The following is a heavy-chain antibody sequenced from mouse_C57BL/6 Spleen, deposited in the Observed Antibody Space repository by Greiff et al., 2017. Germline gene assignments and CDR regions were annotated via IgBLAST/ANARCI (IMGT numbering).Heavy chain of an antibody. V-gene: IGHV5-4*01. Sequence: EVQRVESGGGLVKPGGSLKLSCAASGFTFSSYAMSWVRQTPEKRLEWVATISDGGSYTYYPDNVKGRFTISRDNAKNNLYLQMSHLKSEDTAMYYCVREPLPYVYDDYSVSSGEGTTLTVSS. J-gene: IGHJ2*01. CDR2: ISDGGSYT. CDR1: GFTFSSYA. CDR3: VREPLPYVYDDYSVS. D-gene: IGHD2-2*01.